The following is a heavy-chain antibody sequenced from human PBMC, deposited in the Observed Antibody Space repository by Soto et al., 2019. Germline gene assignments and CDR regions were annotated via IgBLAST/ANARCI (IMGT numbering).Heavy chain of an antibody. J-gene: IGHJ4*02. CDR3: ARVRSSGREFDY. Sequence: QVQLVQSGAEMKRPGASVILSCKASGYIFATYSIHWVRQTAGQGLEWMAKVDPSDGSTGYAQKFRGRVSMAWDTSTGTVSMEVSSLTSDDTPTYYCARVRSSGREFDYWGQGTQVTVSS. D-gene: IGHD6-25*01. CDR1: GYIFATYS. CDR2: VDPSDGST. V-gene: IGHV1-46*01.